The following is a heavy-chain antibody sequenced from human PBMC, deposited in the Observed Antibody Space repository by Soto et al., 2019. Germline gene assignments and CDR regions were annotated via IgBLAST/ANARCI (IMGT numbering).Heavy chain of an antibody. Sequence: SETLSLTCTVSGGSISSGGYYWSWIRQHPGKGLEWIGYIYYSGSTYYNPSLKSRVTISVDTSKNQFSLKLSSVTAADTAVYYCARSRTATRNWFDPWGQGTLVTVSS. D-gene: IGHD5-18*01. CDR3: ARSRTATRNWFDP. J-gene: IGHJ5*02. V-gene: IGHV4-31*03. CDR2: IYYSGST. CDR1: GGSISSGGYY.